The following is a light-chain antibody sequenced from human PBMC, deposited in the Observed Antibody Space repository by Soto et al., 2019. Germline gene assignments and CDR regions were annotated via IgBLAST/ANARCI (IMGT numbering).Light chain of an antibody. J-gene: IGLJ3*02. CDR2: EVS. CDR3: SSYTRSSTRV. Sequence: QSALTQPASVSGSPGRSITISCTGTSSDVDGYNYVSWYQQHPGKAPKLMIYEVSNRPSGVSNRFSGSKSGNTASLTISGLQAEDEADYYCSSYTRSSTRVFGGGTKLTVL. V-gene: IGLV2-14*01. CDR1: SSDVDGYNY.